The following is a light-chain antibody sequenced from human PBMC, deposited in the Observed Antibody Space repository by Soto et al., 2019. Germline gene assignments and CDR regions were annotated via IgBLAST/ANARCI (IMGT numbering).Light chain of an antibody. CDR1: RDDIGAYDY. Sequence: QSMLTEPASVSGSAGQSITISCAGTRDDIGAYDYVSWYQQHPGNAPKLLVYEVTNRPSGVSDRFSGSKSGNTASLTISGLQAEDEADYYCNSYTNSSAVVFGGGTKVT. CDR3: NSYTNSSAVV. J-gene: IGLJ2*01. V-gene: IGLV2-14*01. CDR2: EVT.